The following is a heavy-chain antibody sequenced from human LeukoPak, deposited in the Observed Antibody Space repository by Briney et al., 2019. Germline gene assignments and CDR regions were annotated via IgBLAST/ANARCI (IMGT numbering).Heavy chain of an antibody. D-gene: IGHD5-24*01. CDR1: GFTFSDYW. CDR3: ARGVEMTTINDLNY. Sequence: PGGSLRLSCAASGFTFSDYWMHWVRQGPGKGLVWVSRIRGDGHDTSCADSVKGRFTISRDNAKNTLYLQMNSLGVEDTAVYYCARGVEMTTINDLNYWGQGTLVTVSS. V-gene: IGHV3-74*01. CDR2: IRGDGHDT. J-gene: IGHJ4*02.